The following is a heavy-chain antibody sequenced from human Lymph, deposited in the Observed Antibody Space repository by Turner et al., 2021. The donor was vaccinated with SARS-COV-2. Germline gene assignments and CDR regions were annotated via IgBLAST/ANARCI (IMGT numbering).Heavy chain of an antibody. CDR1: GFTLSSYG. Sequence: QVQLVESGGGVVQGGRSLRMPRGASGFTLSSYGMYWVRQAPGNGLEWVAVLWYDVSNKYYADPVKGRFTISIDNSKNTLYLQIISLRAEDTAVYYCARESDYGGYGQLLDYWGQGTLVTVSS. CDR3: ARESDYGGYGQLLDY. J-gene: IGHJ4*02. CDR2: LWYDVSNK. D-gene: IGHD4-17*01. V-gene: IGHV3-33*01.